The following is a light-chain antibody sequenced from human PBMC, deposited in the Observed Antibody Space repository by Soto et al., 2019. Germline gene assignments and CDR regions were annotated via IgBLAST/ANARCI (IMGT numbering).Light chain of an antibody. Sequence: QSVRTQPRSVSGSPGQSVSISCTGTSSDVGGYNYVSWYQQHPDKAPKLMIYDVSKRPSGVPDRFSGSKSGNTASLTISGLQAEDEADYYCCSYVGSSPSPYASGTRTKV. CDR2: DVS. CDR1: SSDVGGYNY. V-gene: IGLV2-11*01. J-gene: IGLJ1*01. CDR3: CSYVGSSPSPYA.